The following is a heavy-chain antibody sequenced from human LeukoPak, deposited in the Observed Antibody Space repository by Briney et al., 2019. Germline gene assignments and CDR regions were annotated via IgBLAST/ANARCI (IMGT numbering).Heavy chain of an antibody. D-gene: IGHD4-17*01. CDR2: ISRGSSYI. CDR3: ARGAFLGDYNWFDP. Sequence: GGSLRLSCAGSGFTFSSYNMNWVRQAPGKGLEWVSSISRGSSYIYYADSVKGRFTISRDDAKSSLYLQMNSLRVEDTAVYYCARGAFLGDYNWFDPWGQGTLVTVSS. J-gene: IGHJ5*02. CDR1: GFTFSSYN. V-gene: IGHV3-21*01.